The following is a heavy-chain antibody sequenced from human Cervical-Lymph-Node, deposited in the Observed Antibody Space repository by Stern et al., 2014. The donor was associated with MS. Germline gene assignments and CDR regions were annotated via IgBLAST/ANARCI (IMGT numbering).Heavy chain of an antibody. V-gene: IGHV1-2*06. J-gene: IGHJ3*01. D-gene: IGHD3/OR15-3a*01. CDR2: INPNTGGT. CDR1: GYTFHAYY. CDR3: ARDPVGPQSHDAFDL. Sequence: QLVQSGAEVKKPGASVKVSCEASGYTFHAYYMHWVRQAPGQGLEWMGRINPNTGGTLYSPKFQGRVTMTRDTSINTAYMDLNSLRSDDTAVYFCARDPVGPQSHDAFDLWGQGTMITVSS.